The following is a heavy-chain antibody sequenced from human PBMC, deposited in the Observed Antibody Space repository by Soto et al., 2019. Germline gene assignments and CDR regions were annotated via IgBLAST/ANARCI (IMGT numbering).Heavy chain of an antibody. CDR2: NNPNSGGT. CDR1: GYTFTGYY. J-gene: IGHJ4*02. CDR3: ASLGYYYDSSGYQQTFDY. Sequence: ASVKVSCKASGYTFTGYYMHWVRQAPGQGLEWMGWNNPNSGGTNYAQKFQGRVTMTRDTSVSTAYMELSRLRSDDTAVYYCASLGYYYDSSGYQQTFDYWGQGTLVTVSS. D-gene: IGHD3-22*01. V-gene: IGHV1-2*02.